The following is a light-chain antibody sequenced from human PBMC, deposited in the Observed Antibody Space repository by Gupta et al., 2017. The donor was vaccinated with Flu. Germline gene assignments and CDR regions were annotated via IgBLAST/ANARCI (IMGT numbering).Light chain of an antibody. CDR1: QSISSW. CDR2: KAS. Sequence: DIQMTQSPSTLSASAGDRVTITCRASQSISSWLAWYQQKPGKAPKLLIYKASSVESAVTSRISDSGYSRAFSLTIISMLPADYVTLYCHQDYGYSRTFGEGTKVEIK. V-gene: IGKV1-5*03. J-gene: IGKJ4*02. CDR3: HQDYGYSRT.